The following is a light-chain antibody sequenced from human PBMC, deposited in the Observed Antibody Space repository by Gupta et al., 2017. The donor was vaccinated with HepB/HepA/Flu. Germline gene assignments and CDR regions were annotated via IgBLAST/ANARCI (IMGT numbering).Light chain of an antibody. V-gene: IGKV1-39*01. CDR1: QIISTF. CDR3: QESYSTSWT. Sequence: DIQMTQSPSSLSASVGDRVTITCRASQIISTFLNWYQQKPGKAPKLLIYAASTLHSGVPSRFSGSGSGTEFSLSISSLQPEDFASYYCQESYSTSWTFGQGTKVEI. J-gene: IGKJ1*01. CDR2: AAS.